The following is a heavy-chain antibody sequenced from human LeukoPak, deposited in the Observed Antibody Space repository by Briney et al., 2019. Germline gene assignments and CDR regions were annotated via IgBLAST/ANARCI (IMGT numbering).Heavy chain of an antibody. CDR3: ARDNVVPYSGSYYFDY. CDR1: GYSISSGYY. CDR2: IYHSGST. Sequence: SETLSLTCTVSGYSISSGYYWGWIRPPPGKGLEWIGSIYHSGSTYYNPSLKSRVTISVDTSKNQFSLKLSSVTAADTAVYYCARDNVVPYSGSYYFDYWGQGTLVTVSS. J-gene: IGHJ4*02. V-gene: IGHV4-38-2*02. D-gene: IGHD1-26*01.